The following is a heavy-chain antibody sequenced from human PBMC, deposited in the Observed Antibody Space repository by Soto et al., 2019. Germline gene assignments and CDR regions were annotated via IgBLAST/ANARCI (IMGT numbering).Heavy chain of an antibody. CDR1: GGSISSGDYY. J-gene: IGHJ6*02. CDR2: IYYSGST. Sequence: SETLSLTCTVSGGSISSGDYYWSWIRQPPGKGLEWIGYIYYSGSTYYNPSLKSRVTISVDTSKNQFSLKLSSVTAADTAVYYWARDGCHDFWSGYDRCTFYYGMDVWGQGTTVTVSS. V-gene: IGHV4-30-4*02. CDR3: ARDGCHDFWSGYDRCTFYYGMDV. D-gene: IGHD3-3*01.